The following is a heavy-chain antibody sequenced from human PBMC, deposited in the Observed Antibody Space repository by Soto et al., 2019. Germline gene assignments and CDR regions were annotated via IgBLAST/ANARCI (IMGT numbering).Heavy chain of an antibody. J-gene: IGHJ3*02. V-gene: IGHV1-69*13. CDR3: ARALNGPFQDAFDI. CDR1: GGTFSSYA. D-gene: IGHD2-8*01. Sequence: GASVRVSCKASGGTFSSYAISWVRQAPGQGLEWMGGIIPIFGTANYAQKFQGRVTITADESTSTAYMELSSLRSEDTAVYYCARALNGPFQDAFDIWGQGTMVTVSS. CDR2: IIPIFGTA.